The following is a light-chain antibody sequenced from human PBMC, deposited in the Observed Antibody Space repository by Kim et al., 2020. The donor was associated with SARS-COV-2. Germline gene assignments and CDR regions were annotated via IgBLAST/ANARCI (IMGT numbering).Light chain of an antibody. J-gene: IGLJ3*02. Sequence: QSITTSCTGTSSDVGGYNYVSWYQQHPGKAPKVMIYDVSKRPSGVSDRFSGSKSGNTASLTISGLQAEDEADYYCSSYTSSSTYWVFGGGTKLTVL. CDR3: SSYTSSSTYWV. CDR1: SSDVGGYNY. V-gene: IGLV2-14*03. CDR2: DVS.